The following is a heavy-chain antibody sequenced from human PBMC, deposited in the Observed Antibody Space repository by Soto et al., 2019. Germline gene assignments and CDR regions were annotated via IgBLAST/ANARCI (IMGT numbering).Heavy chain of an antibody. CDR1: GFTFGDYA. CDR2: IRSKAYGGTT. V-gene: IGHV3-49*04. J-gene: IGHJ3*02. D-gene: IGHD3-22*01. CDR3: TRVVHYYDTSGSIDDAFDI. Sequence: GGSLRLSCTASGFTFGDYAMSWVRQAPGKGLEWVGFIRSKAYGGTTEYAASVKGRFTISRDDSKSIAYLQMNSLKTEDTAVYYCTRVVHYYDTSGSIDDAFDIWGQGTMVTVSS.